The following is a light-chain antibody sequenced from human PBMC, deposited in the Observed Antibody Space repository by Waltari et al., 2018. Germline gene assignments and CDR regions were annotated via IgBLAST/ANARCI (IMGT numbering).Light chain of an antibody. CDR3: GSWDSSLGIGV. J-gene: IGLJ3*02. CDR1: TPNIGNNY. Sequence: QSVLTQAPSVSAAPGQTVTISCSGTTPNIGNNYVSWYQQLPGAAPKIVIYEDNRLPAGIPDRFPGSKSGASATLGITGLQTGDEADYYCGSWDSSLGIGVLGGGTRLTVL. V-gene: IGLV1-51*01. CDR2: EDN.